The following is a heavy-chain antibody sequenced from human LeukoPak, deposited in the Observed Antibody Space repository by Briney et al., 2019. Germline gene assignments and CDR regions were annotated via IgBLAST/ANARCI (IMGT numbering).Heavy chain of an antibody. J-gene: IGHJ3*02. D-gene: IGHD2-8*01. CDR3: AKGRQEWWTFDALDI. CDR2: ISFDGSKK. V-gene: IGHV3-30*18. CDR1: GFTFSSYG. Sequence: GGSLRLSCAASGFTFSSYGMHWLRQAPGKALEWVALISFDGSKKFYADSVKGRFTISRDNSKNTLYLQMNSLIPDDTAVFSCAKGRQEWWTFDALDIWGQGTMVTVSS.